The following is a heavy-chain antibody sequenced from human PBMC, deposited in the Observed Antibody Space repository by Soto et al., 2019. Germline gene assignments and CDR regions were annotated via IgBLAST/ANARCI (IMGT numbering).Heavy chain of an antibody. Sequence: QVQLQESGPGLVKPSGTLSLTCAVSGGSISSSNWWSWVRQPPGKGLEWIGEIYHSGSTNYNPPLQGRGTISVGRSKNQCSLKLSSVTAADTAVYYGERGGTTVVTPLTAHWDQGTLVSVSS. J-gene: IGHJ1*01. CDR1: GGSISSSNW. CDR2: IYHSGST. CDR3: ERGGTTVVTPLTAH. D-gene: IGHD4-17*01. V-gene: IGHV4-4*02.